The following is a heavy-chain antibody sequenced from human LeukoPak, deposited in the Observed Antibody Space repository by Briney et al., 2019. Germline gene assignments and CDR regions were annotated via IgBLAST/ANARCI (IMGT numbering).Heavy chain of an antibody. CDR1: GFTFSSYA. CDR3: AKPKETWYYDFWSGYYSEDY. Sequence: DPGGSLRLSCAASGFTFSSYAMSWVRQAPGKGLEWVSAISGSGGSTYYADSVKGRFTISRDNSKNTLYLQMNSLRAEDTAVYYCAKPKETWYYDFWSGYYSEDYWGQGTLVTVSS. CDR2: ISGSGGST. D-gene: IGHD3-3*01. J-gene: IGHJ4*02. V-gene: IGHV3-23*01.